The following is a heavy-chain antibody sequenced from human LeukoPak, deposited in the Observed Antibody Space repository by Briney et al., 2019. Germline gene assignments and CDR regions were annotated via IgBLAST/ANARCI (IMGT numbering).Heavy chain of an antibody. CDR1: GYTFTGYY. Sequence: GASVKVSCKASGYTFTGYYMHWVRQAPGQGLEWMGIINPSGGSTSYAQKFQGRVTMTRDMSTSTVYMELSSLRSEDTAVYYCASVRGFRGYYYYMDVWGKGTTVTVSS. CDR2: INPSGGST. V-gene: IGHV1-46*01. J-gene: IGHJ6*03. CDR3: ASVRGFRGYYYYMDV. D-gene: IGHD3-10*02.